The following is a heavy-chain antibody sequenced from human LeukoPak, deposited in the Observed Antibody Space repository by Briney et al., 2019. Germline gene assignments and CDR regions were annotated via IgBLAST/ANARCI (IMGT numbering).Heavy chain of an antibody. D-gene: IGHD1-7*01. Sequence: PSETLSLTCTVSVCSISSYYWSWIRQPPGKGLEWMGYIYYSGSTNYNPSLKSRVAISVDTSKNQFSLKLSSVTAADTAVYYCARGYNWKYGYWGQGTLVTVSS. CDR3: ARGYNWKYGY. CDR2: IYYSGST. CDR1: VCSISSYY. J-gene: IGHJ4*02. V-gene: IGHV4-59*01.